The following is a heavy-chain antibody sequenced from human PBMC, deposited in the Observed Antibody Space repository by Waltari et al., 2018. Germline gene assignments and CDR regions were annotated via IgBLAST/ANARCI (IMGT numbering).Heavy chain of an antibody. V-gene: IGHV4-39*02. CDR2: SYYSGST. CDR3: ARPNSSTLGGGFDY. J-gene: IGHJ4*02. CDR1: GDSIDRSGYY. Sequence: QLQLQESGPGLVKPSETLSLTCIVSGDSIDRSGYYWGWIRQPPGRGLEWIGSSYYSGSTFYDPSLKSRVTISVDTSKNHFSLKLSSVTAADTAVYYCARPNSSTLGGGFDYWGQGTLVTVSS. D-gene: IGHD3-16*01.